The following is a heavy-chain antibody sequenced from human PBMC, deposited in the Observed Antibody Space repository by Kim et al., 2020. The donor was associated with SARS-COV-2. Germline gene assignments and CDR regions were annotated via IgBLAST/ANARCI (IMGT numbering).Heavy chain of an antibody. J-gene: IGHJ4*02. CDR1: GYTFTSYA. Sequence: ASVKVSCKASGYTFTSYAFHWVRQAPGQRLAWMGWIDADNGNTKYSQKFQGRVTITRDTSARTAYMELSSLRSEDTAVYYCARNEDYWGQGTLVTVSS. CDR2: IDADNGNT. CDR3: ARNEDY. V-gene: IGHV1-3*01.